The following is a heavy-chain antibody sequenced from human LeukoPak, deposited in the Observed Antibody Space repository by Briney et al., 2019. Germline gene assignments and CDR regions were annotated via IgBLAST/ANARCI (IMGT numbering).Heavy chain of an antibody. CDR2: IYYSGST. CDR1: GGSISSYY. V-gene: IGHV4-59*01. J-gene: IGHJ3*02. CDR3: ARALGGAFDI. Sequence: SETLSLTCTVSGGSISSYYWSWLRQPPGKGLEWIGYIYYSGSTNYNPSLKSRVTISVDTSKNQFSLKLSSVTAADTAVYYCARALGGAFDIWGQGTMVTVSS. D-gene: IGHD3-3*01.